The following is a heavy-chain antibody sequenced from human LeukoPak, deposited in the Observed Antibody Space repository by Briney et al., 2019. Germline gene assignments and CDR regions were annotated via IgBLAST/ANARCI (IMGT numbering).Heavy chain of an antibody. Sequence: GGSLRLSCAASGFTFSSYRMNWVRQAPGKGLEWVSYISSICSTIYYTDSVKGRFTISRDNAKNSLYLQMNSLRAEDTAVYYRARDHSNWEGVDYWGQGTLVTVSS. D-gene: IGHD7-27*01. CDR2: ISSICSTI. CDR3: ARDHSNWEGVDY. CDR1: GFTFSSYR. J-gene: IGHJ4*02. V-gene: IGHV3-48*01.